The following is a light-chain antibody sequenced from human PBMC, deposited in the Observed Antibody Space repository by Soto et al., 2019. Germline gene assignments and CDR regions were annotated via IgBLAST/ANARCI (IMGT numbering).Light chain of an antibody. Sequence: SYELTQPPSVSVSPGQTASITCSGDKVGDKYACWYQQKPGQSPVLVIYQDSKRPSGIPGRFSGSNSGNTATLTISGTQAMDEADYHCQAWDSSTVFGTGTKLTVL. CDR3: QAWDSSTV. J-gene: IGLJ1*01. V-gene: IGLV3-1*01. CDR1: KVGDKY. CDR2: QDS.